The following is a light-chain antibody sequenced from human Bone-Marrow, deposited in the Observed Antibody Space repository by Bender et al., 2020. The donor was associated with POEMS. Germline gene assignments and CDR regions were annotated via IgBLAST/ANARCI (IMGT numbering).Light chain of an antibody. J-gene: IGLJ1*01. CDR1: NIGSKS. Sequence: YVLTQPPSVSVAPGQTARITCGGHNIGSKSVHWYQQKPGLAPVLVVYEDSDRPSGIPERFSGSNSGDTATLTISRVEAGDEADYYCQVWDSSSDHYDFATGTKVTVL. CDR2: EDS. V-gene: IGLV3-21*02. CDR3: QVWDSSSDHYD.